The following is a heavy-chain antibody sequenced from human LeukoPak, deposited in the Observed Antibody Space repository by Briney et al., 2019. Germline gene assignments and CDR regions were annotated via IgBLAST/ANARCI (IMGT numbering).Heavy chain of an antibody. J-gene: IGHJ4*02. V-gene: IGHV1-69*06. CDR1: GGTFSSYA. Sequence: SVKVSCKASGGTFSSYAISWVRQAPGQGLEWMGGIIPIFGTANYAQKFQGRVTITADKSTSTAYMELSSLRSEDTAVYYCARDPADDYYGSGSTGDYWGQGTLVTVPS. CDR3: ARDPADDYYGSGSTGDY. D-gene: IGHD3-10*01. CDR2: IIPIFGTA.